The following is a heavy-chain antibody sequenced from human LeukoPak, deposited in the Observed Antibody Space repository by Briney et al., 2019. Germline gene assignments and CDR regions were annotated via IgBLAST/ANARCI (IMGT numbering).Heavy chain of an antibody. D-gene: IGHD5-24*01. Sequence: GESLKISCKGSGYSFTSYWIGWVRQMPGKGLEWMGIIYPGDSDTRYTPSFQGQVTISADKSISTAYLQWSSLKASDTAMYYCVRQGDGSYYYYYMDVWGKGTTVTVSS. CDR3: VRQGDGSYYYYYMDV. J-gene: IGHJ6*03. CDR2: IYPGDSDT. CDR1: GYSFTSYW. V-gene: IGHV5-51*01.